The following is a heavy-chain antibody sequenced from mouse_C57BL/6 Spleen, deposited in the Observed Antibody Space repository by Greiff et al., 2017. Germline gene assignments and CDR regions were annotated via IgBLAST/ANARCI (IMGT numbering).Heavy chain of an antibody. CDR2: IYPGGGYT. CDR3: AREGPYDYDGFDY. CDR1: GYTFTNYW. J-gene: IGHJ2*01. Sequence: QVQLKESGAELVRPGTSVKMSCKASGYTFTNYWIGWAKQRPGHGLEWIGDIYPGGGYTNYNEKFKGKATLTADKSSSTAYMQFSSLTSEDSAIYYCAREGPYDYDGFDYWGQGTTLTVSS. D-gene: IGHD2-4*01. V-gene: IGHV1-63*01.